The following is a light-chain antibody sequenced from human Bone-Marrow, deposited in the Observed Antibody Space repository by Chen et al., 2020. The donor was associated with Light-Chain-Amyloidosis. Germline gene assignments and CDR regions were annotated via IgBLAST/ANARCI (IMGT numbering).Light chain of an antibody. Sequence: SYELTQPPSLSVSPGQTARITCSGEKLGDRYAGWYQQKPGQAPVLVIQQDNKRPSGIPERFSGSTSGNIATLNIRGTQTEDEAVYYWQAWDTSAATFGGGTKLTV. CDR1: KLGDRY. CDR3: QAWDTSAAT. CDR2: QDN. V-gene: IGLV3-1*01. J-gene: IGLJ2*01.